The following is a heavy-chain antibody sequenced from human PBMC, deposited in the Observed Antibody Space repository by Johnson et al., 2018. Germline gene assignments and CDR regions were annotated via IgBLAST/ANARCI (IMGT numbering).Heavy chain of an antibody. V-gene: IGHV3-20*04. J-gene: IGHJ6*02. CDR3: ARTRGGAGYYNNGMDV. CDR1: GFIFDDYG. Sequence: VQLQESGGDVVRPGGSLRLSCAASGFIFDDYGMSWVRQGPGKGLEWVSGINWNGGSAAYADSVKGRFTISRDNAKKSRYLQMDSLRGEDSALYYCARTRGGAGYYNNGMDVWGQGTTVTVSS. CDR2: INWNGGSA. D-gene: IGHD3-10*01.